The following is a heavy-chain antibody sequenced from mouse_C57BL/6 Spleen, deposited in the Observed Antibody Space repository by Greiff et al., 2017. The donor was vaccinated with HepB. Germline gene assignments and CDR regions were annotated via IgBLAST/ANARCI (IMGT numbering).Heavy chain of an antibody. J-gene: IGHJ4*01. CDR1: GFTFSSYA. Sequence: EVHLVESGEGLVKPGGSLKLSCAASGFTFSSYAMSWVRQTPEKRLEWVAYISSGGDYIYYADTVKGRITISRDNARNTLYLQMSSLKSEDTAMYYCTRAPIVGAMDYWGQGTSVTVSS. CDR3: TRAPIVGAMDY. V-gene: IGHV5-9-1*02. CDR2: ISSGGDYI. D-gene: IGHD6-5*01.